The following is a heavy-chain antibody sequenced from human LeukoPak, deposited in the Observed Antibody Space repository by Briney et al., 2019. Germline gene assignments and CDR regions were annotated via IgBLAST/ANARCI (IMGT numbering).Heavy chain of an antibody. CDR2: INPNSGGT. CDR3: ARGLYYDILTGHYSEHYFDY. V-gene: IGHV1-2*02. J-gene: IGHJ4*02. Sequence: ASVKVSCKASGYTFTGYYMHWVRQAPGQVLGWMGWINPNSGGTNYAQKFQGRVTMTRDTSISTAYMELSRLRSDDTAVYYCARGLYYDILTGHYSEHYFDYWGQGTLVTVSS. CDR1: GYTFTGYY. D-gene: IGHD3-9*01.